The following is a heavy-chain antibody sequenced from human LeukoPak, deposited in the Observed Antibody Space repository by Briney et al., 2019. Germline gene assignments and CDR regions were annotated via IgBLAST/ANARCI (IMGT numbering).Heavy chain of an antibody. CDR1: GFTFSSHW. Sequence: PGGSLRLSCVASGFTFSSHWMSWVRQAPGKGLERVANLNQDASASYYVDSVKGRFTISRDNAESSLYLQMSNLRAEDTAVYYCATSADSPGNSWGQGTLITVSS. D-gene: IGHD4-23*01. J-gene: IGHJ1*01. CDR3: ATSADSPGNS. V-gene: IGHV3-7*01. CDR2: LNQDASAS.